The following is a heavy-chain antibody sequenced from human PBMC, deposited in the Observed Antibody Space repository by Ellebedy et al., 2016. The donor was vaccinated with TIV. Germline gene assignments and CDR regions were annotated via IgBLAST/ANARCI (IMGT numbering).Heavy chain of an antibody. CDR2: IYYSGTT. J-gene: IGHJ5*02. CDR3: ARSWGAAGTDYDNWFNP. V-gene: IGHV4-31*03. D-gene: IGHD6-13*01. CDR1: GGSLSSGSFY. Sequence: SETLSLTXTVSGGSLSSGSFYWSWIRQLPGKGLEWIGKIYYSGTTYYNPSLKSRVIMSVDTSKNQFSLKLNSVTAADTAVYYCARSWGAAGTDYDNWFNPWGQGTLVTVSS.